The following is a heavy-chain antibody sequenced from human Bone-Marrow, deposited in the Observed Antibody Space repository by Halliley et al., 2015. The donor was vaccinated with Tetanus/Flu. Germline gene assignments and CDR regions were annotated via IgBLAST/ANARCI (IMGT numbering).Heavy chain of an antibody. V-gene: IGHV1-69*14. CDR2: IIPILGTA. Sequence: VQLVQSGAEVKKPGSSVKVSCKASGGTFSSYAVDWVRQAPGQGLEWMGGIIPILGTAKYAQKFQGRVTITADRSTNTAYMDLRGLGSEDAAVYYCARVRAPGHFDYWGQGTLVTFSS. J-gene: IGHJ4*02. CDR1: GGTFSSYA. CDR3: ARVRAPGHFDY.